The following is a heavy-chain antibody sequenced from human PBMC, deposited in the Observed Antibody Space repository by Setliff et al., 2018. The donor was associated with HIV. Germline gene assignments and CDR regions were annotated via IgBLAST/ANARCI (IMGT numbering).Heavy chain of an antibody. Sequence: LSLTCTVSGGSLSSGDYYWTWIRQPAGKGLQWIGRIHTSGNTNYNPSLKSRVTISVDTSKSQFSLKLSSLTAADTAVYYCARGRTQGPNYNYFDPWGLGTLVTV. CDR2: IHTSGNT. CDR3: ARGRTQGPNYNYFDP. CDR1: GGSLSSGDYY. J-gene: IGHJ5*02. V-gene: IGHV4-61*02. D-gene: IGHD1-1*01.